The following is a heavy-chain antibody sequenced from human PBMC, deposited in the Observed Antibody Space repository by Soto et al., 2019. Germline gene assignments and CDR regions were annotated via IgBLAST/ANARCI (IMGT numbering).Heavy chain of an antibody. D-gene: IGHD3-22*01. CDR3: ASYDSSGYGYYYYGMDV. CDR2: ISPNSGNT. Sequence: ASVNVSCKASGYTFTGYYMHWVRQAPGQGLEWMGWISPNSGNTKYSQKFQGRVTITRDTSASTAYMELSSLRSEDTAVYYCASYDSSGYGYYYYGMDVWGQGTTVTVSS. CDR1: GYTFTGYY. V-gene: IGHV1-2*02. J-gene: IGHJ6*02.